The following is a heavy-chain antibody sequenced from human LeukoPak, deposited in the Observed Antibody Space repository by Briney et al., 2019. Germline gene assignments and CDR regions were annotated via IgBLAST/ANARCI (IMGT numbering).Heavy chain of an antibody. CDR1: GGSISSDSYY. J-gene: IGHJ4*02. V-gene: IGHV4-39*07. CDR2: IYYSGST. Sequence: PSETLSLTCTVSGGSISSDSYYWGWFRQPPGKGLEWIGSIYYSGSTYYNPSLKSRVTISVDTSKTQFSLKLTSVTAADTAVYYCARDNGYSFQFFDYWGQGALVTVSS. D-gene: IGHD5-18*01. CDR3: ARDNGYSFQFFDY.